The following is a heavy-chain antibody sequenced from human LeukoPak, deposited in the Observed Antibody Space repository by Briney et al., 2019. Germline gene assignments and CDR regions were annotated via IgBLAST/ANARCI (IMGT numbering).Heavy chain of an antibody. J-gene: IGHJ4*02. CDR3: GKDPPLFCSSTSCYAPFDY. V-gene: IGHV3-23*01. CDR2: ISGSGGST. D-gene: IGHD2-2*01. CDR1: GFTFSSYA. Sequence: PGGSLRLSCAASGFTFSSYAMSWVRQAPGKGLEWVSAISGSGGSTYYADSVKGRFTISRDNSKNTLYLQMNSLRAEDTAVYYCGKDPPLFCSSTSCYAPFDYWGQGTLVTVSS.